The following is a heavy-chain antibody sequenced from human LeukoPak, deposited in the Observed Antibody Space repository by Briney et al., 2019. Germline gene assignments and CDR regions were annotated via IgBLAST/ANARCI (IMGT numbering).Heavy chain of an antibody. CDR3: AKLFGDSGGDY. V-gene: IGHV3-30*18. J-gene: IGHJ4*02. CDR2: ISYDGSNK. Sequence: GGSLRLSCAASGFTFSSYGMHWVRQAPGKRLEWVAVISYDGSNKYYADSVKGRFTISRDNSKNTLYLQMNSLRAEDTAVYYCAKLFGDSGGDYWGQGTLVTVSS. D-gene: IGHD3-10*01. CDR1: GFTFSSYG.